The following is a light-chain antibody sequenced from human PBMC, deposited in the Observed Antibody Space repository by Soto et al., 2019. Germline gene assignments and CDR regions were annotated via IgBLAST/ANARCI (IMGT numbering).Light chain of an antibody. CDR3: QQYETFSGT. V-gene: IGKV1-5*01. CDR2: DAS. J-gene: IGKJ1*01. CDR1: QSFTRW. Sequence: IHMTHSPSTLSASVLYRVTITFLSIQSFTRWLAWYQQKPGEAPKLLIYDASALPRGVPSRFSGSGSGTKFTLTIASLQPDDFATYYCQQYETFSGTFGPGTKVDIK.